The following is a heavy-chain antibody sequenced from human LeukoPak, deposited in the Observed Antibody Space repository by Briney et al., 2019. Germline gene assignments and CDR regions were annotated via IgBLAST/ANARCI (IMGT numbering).Heavy chain of an antibody. Sequence: ASVKVSCKVSGFTLDELSMHWLRQAPGKGPEWMGGFDPEDGETVYAQKFQDRVTLTEDRSTDIAYMELSSLRFEDTAVYYCAREEGGSYALDAFDIWGHGTMVTVSS. CDR3: AREEGGSYALDAFDI. V-gene: IGHV1-24*01. CDR2: FDPEDGET. J-gene: IGHJ3*02. CDR1: GFTLDELS. D-gene: IGHD1-26*01.